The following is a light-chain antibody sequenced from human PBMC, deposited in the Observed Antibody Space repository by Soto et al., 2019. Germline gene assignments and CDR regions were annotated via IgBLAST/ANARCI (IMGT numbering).Light chain of an antibody. CDR2: AAS. CDR1: QSISYY. V-gene: IGKV1-39*01. J-gene: IGKJ5*01. CDR3: QQSYSTPIT. Sequence: DIQMTQSPSSLSASVGDRVTITCRASQSISYYLNWYQQKPGKPPKLLIYAASSLQSGVPSRFSGSGSGTDFTLTISSLQPEDFATYYCQQSYSTPITFGQGTRLEIK.